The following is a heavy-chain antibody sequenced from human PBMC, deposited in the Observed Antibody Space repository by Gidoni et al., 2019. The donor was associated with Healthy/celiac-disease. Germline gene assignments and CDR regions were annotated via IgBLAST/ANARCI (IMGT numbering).Heavy chain of an antibody. D-gene: IGHD5-12*01. CDR3: GRGGVWLFDY. V-gene: IGHV4-61*02. CDR1: GASISSGTYY. J-gene: IGHJ4*02. Sequence: QVQLQASRPGLVNPSHTLSLTCTVSGASISSGTYYWSLIRQPAGKGLEWVGLIYNSGSTNYNPSLKRRVTISVDTSKNQSPLKMSSVTAADTAVYYGGRGGVWLFDYWGQGTLVTVSS. CDR2: IYNSGST.